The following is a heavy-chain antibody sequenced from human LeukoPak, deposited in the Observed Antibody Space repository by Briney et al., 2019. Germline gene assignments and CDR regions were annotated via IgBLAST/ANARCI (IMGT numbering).Heavy chain of an antibody. CDR3: AKGYKDLGEWESRDYYGMDV. J-gene: IGHJ6*02. CDR2: ISYDGSNK. D-gene: IGHD3-10*01. V-gene: IGHV3-30*18. Sequence: PGGSLRLSCAASGFTFSSYGRHWVRQAPGKGLEWVAVISYDGSNKYYADSVKGRFTISRDNSKNTLYLQMNSLRAEDTAVYYSAKGYKDLGEWESRDYYGMDVWGQGTTVTVSS. CDR1: GFTFSSYG.